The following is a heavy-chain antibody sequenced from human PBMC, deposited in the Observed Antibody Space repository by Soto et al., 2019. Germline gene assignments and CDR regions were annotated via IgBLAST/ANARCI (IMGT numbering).Heavy chain of an antibody. J-gene: IGHJ6*02. V-gene: IGHV3-48*02. CDR2: ISSRSRAI. CDR1: GFTFSSHH. Sequence: GGSLRLSCAASGFTFSSHHMDWVRQAPGKGLEWVPYISSRSRAIYYADSVKGRFTISRDNARNSLYLQMNSLRDEDTAVYYCARDSGRGYGMDVWGQGTTVTVSS. CDR3: ARDSGRGYGMDV. D-gene: IGHD1-1*01.